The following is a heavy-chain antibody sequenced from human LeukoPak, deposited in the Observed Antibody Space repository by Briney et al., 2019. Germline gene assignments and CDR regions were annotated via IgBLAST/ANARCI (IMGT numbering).Heavy chain of an antibody. J-gene: IGHJ4*02. CDR3: VRVAKERVGGVYYFDY. CDR1: GFTFSDYD. V-gene: IGHV3-13*01. CDR2: IGTAGDT. Sequence: PGGSLRPSCAASGFTFSDYDMHWVRQATGKGLEWVSAIGTAGDTYYTGSVNGRFTISRENVKNSLYLQMNSLRAGDTAVYYCVRVAKERVGGVYYFDYWGQGTPVTVSS. D-gene: IGHD1-1*01.